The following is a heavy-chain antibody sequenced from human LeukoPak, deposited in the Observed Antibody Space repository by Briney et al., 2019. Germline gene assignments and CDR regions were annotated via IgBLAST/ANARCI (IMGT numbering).Heavy chain of an antibody. J-gene: IGHJ4*02. D-gene: IGHD6-19*01. CDR2: INPNSGGT. CDR1: GYTFTGYY. V-gene: IGHV1-2*02. Sequence: ASVKVSCKASGYTFTGYYMHWVRQGPRQGLEWMGWINPNSGGTNYAQKFQGRVTMTRDTSISTAYMELSRLRSDDTAVYYCARDPPYSSGWYTGVYYFDYWGQGTLVTVSS. CDR3: ARDPPYSSGWYTGVYYFDY.